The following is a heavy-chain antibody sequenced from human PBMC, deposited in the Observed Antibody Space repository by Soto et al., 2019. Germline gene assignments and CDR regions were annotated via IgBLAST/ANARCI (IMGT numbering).Heavy chain of an antibody. J-gene: IGHJ4*02. D-gene: IGHD6-19*01. CDR3: ARVEAIAVVGIGYFDY. V-gene: IGHV4-30-4*01. CDR1: GGSISSGDYY. Sequence: PSETLSLTCSVSGGSISSGDYYWNWIRQPPGKGLEWIGHIYYSGSTYYNSSLKSRVTISLDTSKNQFSLKLSSVTAADTAVYYCARVEAIAVVGIGYFDYWGQETLVTVSS. CDR2: IYYSGST.